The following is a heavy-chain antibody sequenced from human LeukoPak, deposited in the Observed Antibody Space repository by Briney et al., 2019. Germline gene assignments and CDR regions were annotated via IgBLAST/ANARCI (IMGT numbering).Heavy chain of an antibody. V-gene: IGHV3-30*02. CDR3: ARGHESWSSFDY. CDR2: IRYDGSNK. J-gene: IGHJ4*02. CDR1: GFTFSSYG. D-gene: IGHD6-13*01. Sequence: GGSLRLSCAASGFTFSSYGMHWVRQAPGKGLEWVAFIRYDGSNKYYADSVKGRFTISRDNSKTPLYLQMNSLRAEDTAVYYCARGHESWSSFDYWGQGTLVTVSS.